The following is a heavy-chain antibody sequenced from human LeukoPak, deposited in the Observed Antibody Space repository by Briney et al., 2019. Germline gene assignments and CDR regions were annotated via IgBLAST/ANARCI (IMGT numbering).Heavy chain of an antibody. Sequence: SETLSLTCAVYGGSFSGYYWSWIRQPPGKGLEWIGEINHSGSTNYNPSLKSRVTISVDTSKNQFSLKLSSVTAADTAVYYCARVLLVAYYYYYYMDAWGKGTTVTVSS. J-gene: IGHJ6*03. V-gene: IGHV4-34*01. D-gene: IGHD5-12*01. CDR3: ARVLLVAYYYYYYMDA. CDR2: INHSGST. CDR1: GGSFSGYY.